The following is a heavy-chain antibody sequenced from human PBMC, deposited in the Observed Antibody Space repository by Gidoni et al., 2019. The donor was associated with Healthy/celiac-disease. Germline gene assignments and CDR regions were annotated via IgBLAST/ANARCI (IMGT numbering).Heavy chain of an antibody. Sequence: QVQLVQSGAEVKKPGASVKVSCKASGYTFTGYYMHWVRQAPGQGLEWMGWINPNSGGTNYAQQFQGRVTMTRDTSISTAYMELSRLRSDDTAVYYCARDYYYDSSGYSDAFDIWGQGTMVTVSA. J-gene: IGHJ3*02. V-gene: IGHV1-2*02. D-gene: IGHD3-22*01. CDR1: GYTFTGYY. CDR3: ARDYYYDSSGYSDAFDI. CDR2: INPNSGGT.